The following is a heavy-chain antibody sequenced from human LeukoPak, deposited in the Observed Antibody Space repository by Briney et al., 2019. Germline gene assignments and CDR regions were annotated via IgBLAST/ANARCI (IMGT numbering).Heavy chain of an antibody. D-gene: IGHD3-3*01. V-gene: IGHV3-7*01. J-gene: IGHJ4*02. CDR2: ITQDGSEK. CDR1: GFTFSSYW. CDR3: ARDGEYYDFWSGYSVDY. Sequence: GGSLRLSCAASGFTFSSYWMSWVRQAPGKGLEWVANITQDGSEKYYVDSVKGRFTISRDNAKNSLYLQMNSLRAEDTAVYYCARDGEYYDFWSGYSVDYWGQGTLVTVSS.